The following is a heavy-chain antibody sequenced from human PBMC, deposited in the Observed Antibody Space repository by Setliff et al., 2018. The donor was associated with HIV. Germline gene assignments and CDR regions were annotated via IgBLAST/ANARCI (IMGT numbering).Heavy chain of an antibody. J-gene: IGHJ3*02. V-gene: IGHV1-18*01. D-gene: IGHD7-27*01. Sequence: ASVKVSCKASGYTFTSYGISWVRQAPGQGLEWMGWISAYNGNTNYARKPQGRVTMTTDTSTRTVCMELRSLRSDDTAVYYCASPNLSGDSDAFDIWGRGTMVTVSS. CDR2: ISAYNGNT. CDR3: ASPNLSGDSDAFDI. CDR1: GYTFTSYG.